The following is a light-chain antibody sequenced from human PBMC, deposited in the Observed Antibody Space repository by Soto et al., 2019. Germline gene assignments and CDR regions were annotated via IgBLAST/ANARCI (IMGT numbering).Light chain of an antibody. J-gene: IGKJ5*01. CDR3: QHYDNTPPSVT. Sequence: EIVLTQSPGTLSSSPGERATLSCRASQSVTSNYLAWYQQKPGQAPRLLIYGASSRATGIPDRFSGSGSGTDFILTISRLEPEDFAVYYCQHYDNTPPSVTFGPGTRLEIK. V-gene: IGKV3-20*01. CDR2: GAS. CDR1: QSVTSNY.